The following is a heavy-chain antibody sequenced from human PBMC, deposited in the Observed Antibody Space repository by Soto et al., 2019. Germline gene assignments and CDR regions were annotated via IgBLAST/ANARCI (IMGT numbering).Heavy chain of an antibody. V-gene: IGHV3-23*01. CDR3: VKHAAAAAPDY. CDR2: ISGSGGGT. CDR1: GFTFSSYA. D-gene: IGHD6-13*01. J-gene: IGHJ4*02. Sequence: EVQLLESGGGLVQPGGSLRLSCAASGFTFSSYAMSWVRQAPGKGLEWVSLISGSGGGTYYADSVKGRFTISRDNSKNTVYLQMNSLRAEVIAVYYCVKHAAAAAPDYWGQGTLVAVSS.